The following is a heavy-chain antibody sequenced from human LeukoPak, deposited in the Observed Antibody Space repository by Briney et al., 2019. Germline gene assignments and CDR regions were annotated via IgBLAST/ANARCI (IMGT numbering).Heavy chain of an antibody. V-gene: IGHV1-18*01. Sequence: GASVKVSCKASGYTFTIYGITWVRPAPGQGLEWMGWISTYNGKTNYAQKVQDRVTMTTDTSTSTVYMELRSLRSDDTALYFCARDFSNFSYGTWFDPWGQGTLVTVSS. CDR2: ISTYNGKT. J-gene: IGHJ5*02. D-gene: IGHD1-1*01. CDR3: ARDFSNFSYGTWFDP. CDR1: GYTFTIYG.